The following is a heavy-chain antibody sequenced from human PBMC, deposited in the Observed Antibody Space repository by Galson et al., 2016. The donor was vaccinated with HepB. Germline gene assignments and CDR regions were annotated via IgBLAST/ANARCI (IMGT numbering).Heavy chain of an antibody. Sequence: SLRLSCAASAFTFSKYWMSWVRQAPGKGLEWVANIKEDGSETYYAHSVTGRFTISRDNAKNTLFLQMSSLRADDTAVYYCAACSSSNCYEALDIWGQGTVVTVS. CDR3: AACSSSNCYEALDI. J-gene: IGHJ3*02. D-gene: IGHD2-2*01. V-gene: IGHV3-7*05. CDR1: AFTFSKYW. CDR2: IKEDGSET.